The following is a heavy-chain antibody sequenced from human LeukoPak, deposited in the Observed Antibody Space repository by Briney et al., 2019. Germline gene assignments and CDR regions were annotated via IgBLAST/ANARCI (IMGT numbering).Heavy chain of an antibody. CDR2: ISAYNGNT. D-gene: IGHD3-3*01. J-gene: IGHJ4*02. CDR1: GYTFTSYG. V-gene: IGHV1-18*01. Sequence: ASVKVSCTASGYTFTSYGISWVRQAPGQGLEWMGWISAYNGNTNYAQKLQGRVTITADESTSTAYMELSSLRSEDTAVYYCARGSDREDFWSGYYLHYFDYWGQGTLVTVSS. CDR3: ARGSDREDFWSGYYLHYFDY.